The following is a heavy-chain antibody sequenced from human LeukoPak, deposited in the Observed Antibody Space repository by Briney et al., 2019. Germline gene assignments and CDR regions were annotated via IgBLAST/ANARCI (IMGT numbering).Heavy chain of an antibody. CDR2: ISASGGTT. CDR3: AGSIRTPDY. D-gene: IGHD6-6*01. V-gene: IGHV3-23*01. Sequence: PGGSLRLSCAASGFTFSSYAMTWVRQAPGKGLEWVSVISASGGTTYYADSVKGRFTISRDNSKNTLYLQMNSLRAEDTAVYYCAGSIRTPDYWGQGTLVTVSS. CDR1: GFTFSSYA. J-gene: IGHJ4*02.